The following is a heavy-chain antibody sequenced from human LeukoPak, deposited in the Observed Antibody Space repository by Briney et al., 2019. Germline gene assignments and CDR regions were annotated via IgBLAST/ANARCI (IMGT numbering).Heavy chain of an antibody. CDR3: ARETMIVVVRYAFDI. J-gene: IGHJ3*02. V-gene: IGHV3-48*03. Sequence: GGSLRLSCTPSGFTLSSYEIKWVREATGEGGEWVSYISSRGSNIYYGDSVKGRFTISRDNAKNSLYLQMNSMRVEDTAVYYCARETMIVVVRYAFDIWGQGTMVTV. CDR2: ISSRGSNI. CDR1: GFTLSSYE. D-gene: IGHD3-22*01.